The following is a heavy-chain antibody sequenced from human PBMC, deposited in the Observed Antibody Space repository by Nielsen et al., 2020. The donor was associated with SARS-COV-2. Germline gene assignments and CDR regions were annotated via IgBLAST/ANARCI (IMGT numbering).Heavy chain of an antibody. D-gene: IGHD6-19*01. CDR2: ISAYNGNT. CDR1: GYTFNSYG. CDR3: ARETVGSGWYVGYYYYMDV. V-gene: IGHV1-18*04. Sequence: ASVKVSCKASGYTFNSYGISWVRQAPGQGLEWMGWISAYNGNTNYAQTLQGRVTMTTDTSTSTAYMELRSLRSDDTAVYYCARETVGSGWYVGYYYYMDVWGKGTTVTVSS. J-gene: IGHJ6*03.